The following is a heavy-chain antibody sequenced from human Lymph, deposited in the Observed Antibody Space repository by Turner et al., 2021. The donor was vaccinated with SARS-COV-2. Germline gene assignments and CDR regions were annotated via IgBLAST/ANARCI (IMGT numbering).Heavy chain of an antibody. CDR2: SSVSVGST. J-gene: IGHJ4*02. D-gene: IGHD3-9*01. V-gene: IGHV3-23*01. Sequence: VQLLESGGGLVQPGGSLRLYCAASGFTFSSYAMSWVRQAPGKGLEWVSTSSVSVGSTDYADSVKGRFTITRDNSKNTLYLQMNSLRTEDTAVYYCAKVHGIFTGYFAYWGQGTLVTVSS. CDR1: GFTFSSYA. CDR3: AKVHGIFTGYFAY.